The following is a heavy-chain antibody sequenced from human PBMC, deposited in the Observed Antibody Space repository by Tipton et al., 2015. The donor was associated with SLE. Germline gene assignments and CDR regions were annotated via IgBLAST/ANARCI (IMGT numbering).Heavy chain of an antibody. CDR3: ATYAAGVGGRGY. V-gene: IGHV4-59*12. CDR1: GDSLTSDY. Sequence: TLSLTCTVSGDSLTSDYWTWIRQPPGKGLEWIGYISYSGSTNYNPSVRSRVSISLDTSTNQFSLKLSSVTAADTAVYLCATYAAGVGGRGYWGQGTLVTVSS. J-gene: IGHJ4*02. D-gene: IGHD2-2*01. CDR2: ISYSGST.